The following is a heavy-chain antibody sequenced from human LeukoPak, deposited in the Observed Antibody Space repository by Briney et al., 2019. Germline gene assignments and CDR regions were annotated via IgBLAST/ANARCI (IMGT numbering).Heavy chain of an antibody. V-gene: IGHV3-21*01. CDR3: ARYSGTYRDY. Sequence: GGSLRLSCAASGFTFSNHNMYWVRQAPGKGLEWVSSIGSSSSYVFYADSVKGRFTISRDNAKNSLYLQMNSLRVEDTAVYYCARYSGTYRDYWGQGTLVTVSS. J-gene: IGHJ4*02. CDR2: IGSSSSYV. D-gene: IGHD1-26*01. CDR1: GFTFSNHN.